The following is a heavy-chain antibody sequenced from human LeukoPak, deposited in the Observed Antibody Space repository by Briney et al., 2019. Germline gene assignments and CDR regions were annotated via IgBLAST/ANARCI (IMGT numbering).Heavy chain of an antibody. CDR2: INHSGSS. J-gene: IGHJ6*03. V-gene: IGHV4-34*01. CDR3: ARHTWTGTTYYYYYMDV. Sequence: SETLSLTCAVYGGSLSGYYWSWIRQYPEKGLEWIGEINHSGSSNYNPSLKSRVTISVDTSKNQFSLRLSSVTAADTALYYCARHTWTGTTYYYYYMDVWGKETTVTVSS. D-gene: IGHD1-7*01. CDR1: GGSLSGYY.